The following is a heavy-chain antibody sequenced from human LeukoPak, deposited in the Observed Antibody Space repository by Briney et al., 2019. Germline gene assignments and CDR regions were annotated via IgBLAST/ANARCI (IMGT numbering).Heavy chain of an antibody. Sequence: GGSLRLSCAASGFTFSDYYMSWIRQAPGKGLEWVSYISHNKIWYADSVKGRFTISRDTAKNSLYLQMNSLTAEDTAIYYCARDDNWAFDYWGQGTLVTVSS. J-gene: IGHJ4*02. D-gene: IGHD1-1*01. CDR3: ARDDNWAFDY. CDR2: ISHNKI. CDR1: GFTFSDYY. V-gene: IGHV3-69-1*02.